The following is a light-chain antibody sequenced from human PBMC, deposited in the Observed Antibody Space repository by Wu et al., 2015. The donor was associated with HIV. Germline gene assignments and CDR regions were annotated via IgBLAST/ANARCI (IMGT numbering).Light chain of an antibody. CDR3: QQYNNWPPYS. J-gene: IGKJ2*03. Sequence: EIVLTQSPGTLSLSPGERATLSCRASQRVTSRYLAWYQQKPGQAPRLLIYGASTRATGVPARFSGSGSGTQFTLTITNVQSADSAVYYCQQYNNWPPYSFGQGTKLEIK. CDR1: QRVTSRY. CDR2: GAS. V-gene: IGKV3-15*01.